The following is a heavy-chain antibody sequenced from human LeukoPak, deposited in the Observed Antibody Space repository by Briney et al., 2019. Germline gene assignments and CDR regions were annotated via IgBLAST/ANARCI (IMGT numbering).Heavy chain of an antibody. D-gene: IGHD3-10*01. CDR1: GGSISSYY. Sequence: PSDTVSLTCTVSGGSISSYYWSWIRQPPGKGLEWIGYIYYSESTNYNPSLKSRVTISVDTSKNQFSLKLSSVTAADTAVYYCARHWLDSGTPDRFDFWGQGTRVTVSS. CDR3: ARHWLDSGTPDRFDF. J-gene: IGHJ4*02. CDR2: IYYSEST. V-gene: IGHV4-59*07.